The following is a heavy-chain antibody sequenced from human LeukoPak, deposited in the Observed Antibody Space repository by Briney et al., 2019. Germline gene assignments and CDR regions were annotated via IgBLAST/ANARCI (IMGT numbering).Heavy chain of an antibody. Sequence: GGSLRLSCAASGFTFSDYAMSWVRQAPGKGLEWVANIKQDGSEKYYVDSVKGRFTISRDNAKNSLYLQMNSLRAEDTAVYYCARVAGYSYGLYYYYYMDVWGKGTTVTVSS. CDR1: GFTFSDYA. CDR2: IKQDGSEK. V-gene: IGHV3-7*01. J-gene: IGHJ6*03. D-gene: IGHD5-18*01. CDR3: ARVAGYSYGLYYYYYMDV.